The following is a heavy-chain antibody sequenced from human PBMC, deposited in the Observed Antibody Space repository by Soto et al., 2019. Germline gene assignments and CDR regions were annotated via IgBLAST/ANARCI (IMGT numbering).Heavy chain of an antibody. J-gene: IGHJ3*02. CDR1: GGSVSSGTYY. CDR2: IYYSGST. V-gene: IGHV4-61*01. Sequence: SETLSLTCTVSGGSVSSGTYYWSWIRQPPGKGLECVGYIYYSGSTNYNPSLKSRVTISVDTSKNQFSLKLSSVTAADTADYYCVRAKAYSYXSPAAIDIWCQGTMVT. CDR3: VRAKAYSYXSPAAIDI. D-gene: IGHD5-18*01.